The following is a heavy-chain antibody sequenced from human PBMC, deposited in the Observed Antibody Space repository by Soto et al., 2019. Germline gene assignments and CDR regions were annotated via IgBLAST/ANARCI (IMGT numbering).Heavy chain of an antibody. CDR2: IIPIFGTA. CDR1: EAPFSSYA. J-gene: IGHJ4*02. CDR3: ARGVRGVVTPRFDY. Sequence: QVQLVQSGAEVKKPGSSVKVSCKASEAPFSSYASSWGRKAPGQGLEWMGGIIPIFGTANYAQKFQGRVTITADESTSTAYMELSSLRSEDTAVYYCARGVRGVVTPRFDYWGQGTLVTVSS. D-gene: IGHD3-10*01. V-gene: IGHV1-69*01.